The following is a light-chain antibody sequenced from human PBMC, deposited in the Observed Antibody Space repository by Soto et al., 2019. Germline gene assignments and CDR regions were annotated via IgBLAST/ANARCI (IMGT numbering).Light chain of an antibody. CDR2: AAS. Sequence: DVQMTQSPSSLSASVGDRVTITCRASQRVNNYLNWYQHKPGKAPKLLIHAASSLQTGVPPRFGGNASGTNFTLAISGLQAEDCANYYFQQSYNTPWTSGQGTKVEIK. V-gene: IGKV1-39*01. CDR1: QRVNNY. CDR3: QQSYNTPWT. J-gene: IGKJ1*01.